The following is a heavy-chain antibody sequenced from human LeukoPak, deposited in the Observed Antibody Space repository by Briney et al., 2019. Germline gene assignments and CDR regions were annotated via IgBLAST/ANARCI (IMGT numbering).Heavy chain of an antibody. CDR3: ARDAPGYCSGGTCYNKWFDP. CDR2: ISYDGSNK. Sequence: GGSQRLSCAASGFTFSSYAIHWVRQAPGKGLEWMAVISYDGSNKYYADSVKGRFTISRDNSKNTLYLQMNSLRPEDTAVYYCARDAPGYCSGGTCYNKWFDPWGQGTLVAVSS. J-gene: IGHJ5*02. CDR1: GFTFSSYA. D-gene: IGHD2-15*01. V-gene: IGHV3-30*04.